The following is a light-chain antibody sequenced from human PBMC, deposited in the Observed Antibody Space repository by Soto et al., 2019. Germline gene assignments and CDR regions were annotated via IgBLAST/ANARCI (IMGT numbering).Light chain of an antibody. CDR1: QSLRSSY. Sequence: DIVLTQSPVTLSLSPGERATLSCRASQSLRSSYLAWYQQKPGQAPRLLMYGASNRAAGFPDRFSGSGSGTDFPLTISRLEPEDFADYYCHCQQFAESSLYTFGQGTKVEMK. CDR2: GAS. V-gene: IGKV3-20*01. J-gene: IGKJ2*01. CDR3: HCQQFAESSLYT.